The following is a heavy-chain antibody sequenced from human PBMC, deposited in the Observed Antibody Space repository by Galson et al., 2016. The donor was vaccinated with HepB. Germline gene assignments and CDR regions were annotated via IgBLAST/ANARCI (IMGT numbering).Heavy chain of an antibody. CDR2: ISSSSSTI. J-gene: IGHJ2*01. CDR1: GFTFSSYS. Sequence: SLRLSCAASGFTFSSYSMNWVRQAPGKGLEWVSYISSSSSTIYYADSVKGRFTISRDNAKNSLYLQMNSLRDEDTAVYYCARVVDGYSFIRNWFFDLWGRGTGVTVSS. V-gene: IGHV3-48*02. D-gene: IGHD5-18*01. CDR3: ARVVDGYSFIRNWFFDL.